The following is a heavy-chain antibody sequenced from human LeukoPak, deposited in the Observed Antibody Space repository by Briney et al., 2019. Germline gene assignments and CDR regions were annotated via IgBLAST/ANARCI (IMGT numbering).Heavy chain of an antibody. V-gene: IGHV3-21*01. CDR3: ATAGDGYDSSFDY. Sequence: GGSLRLSCATSGFTFSSYMMNWVRQAPGKGLEWVSSISSSSSYIYYADSVKGRFTISRDNAKNSLYLQLNSLRTEDTAIYYCATAGDGYDSSFDYWGQGTLVTVS. CDR1: GFTFSSYM. D-gene: IGHD5-12*01. J-gene: IGHJ4*02. CDR2: ISSSSSYI.